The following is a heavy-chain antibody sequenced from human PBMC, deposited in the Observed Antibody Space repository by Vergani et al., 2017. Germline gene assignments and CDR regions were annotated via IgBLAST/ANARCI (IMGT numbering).Heavy chain of an antibody. J-gene: IGHJ3*02. V-gene: IGHV4-34*01. D-gene: IGHD3-22*01. CDR2: IYYSGST. Sequence: QVQLQQWGAGLLKPSETLSLTCAVYGGSFSGYYWSWIRQPPGKGLEWIGSIYYSGSTYYNPSLTSRVTISVDTSKNQFSLKLSSVTAADTAVYYCARQVYDSSGYHAFDIWGQGTMVTVSS. CDR3: ARQVYDSSGYHAFDI. CDR1: GGSFSGYY.